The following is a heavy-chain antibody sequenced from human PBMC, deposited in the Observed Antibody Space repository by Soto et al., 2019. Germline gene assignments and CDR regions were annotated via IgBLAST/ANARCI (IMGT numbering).Heavy chain of an antibody. CDR2: IDSGDGTT. CDR3: VRPYYSSSWFSFDR. Sequence: GGSLRLSCTGSGFDFGDYYMSWIRQAPGKGLEWVSHIDSGDGTTYYTDSVKGRFTISRDNAKKTVYLQMSSLRVEDTALYYCVRPYYSSSWFSFDRWGQGTLVTVSS. D-gene: IGHD6-13*01. J-gene: IGHJ4*02. V-gene: IGHV3-11*01. CDR1: GFDFGDYY.